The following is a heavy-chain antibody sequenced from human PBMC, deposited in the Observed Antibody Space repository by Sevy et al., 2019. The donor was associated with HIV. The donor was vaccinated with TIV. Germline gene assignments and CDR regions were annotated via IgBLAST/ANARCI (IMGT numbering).Heavy chain of an antibody. V-gene: IGHV3-15*01. CDR2: IRSNTDGGTT. CDR3: ITDREYDDCNGGFDS. D-gene: IGHD4-17*01. Sequence: GGSLRLSCSASGFTFTNAWMGWVRQAPGKGLEWVARIRSNTDGGTTDYAAPLKGRFTISRDDSKNTLYLQMNILKSADTAVYYCITDREYDDCNGGFDSWGQGTLVTVSS. J-gene: IGHJ4*02. CDR1: GFTFTNAW.